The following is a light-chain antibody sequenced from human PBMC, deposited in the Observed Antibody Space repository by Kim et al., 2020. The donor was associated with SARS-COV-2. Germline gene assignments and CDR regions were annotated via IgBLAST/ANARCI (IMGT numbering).Light chain of an antibody. CDR3: QAWDSNTAV. J-gene: IGLJ2*01. CDR2: EDN. CDR1: KLGDKY. V-gene: IGLV3-1*01. Sequence: SVSPGQTASITCSGDKLGDKYVCWYQQKPGQSPILVIYEDNKRPSGIPERFSGSNSGNTATLTISGTQAMDEADYYCQAWDSNTAVFGGGTQLTVL.